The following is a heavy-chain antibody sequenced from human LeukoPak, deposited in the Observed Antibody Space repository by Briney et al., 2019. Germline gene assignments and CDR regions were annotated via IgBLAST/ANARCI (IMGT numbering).Heavy chain of an antibody. CDR1: EYTFTGYY. V-gene: IGHV1-2*02. CDR2: ISPNSGGT. CDR3: ASGENFYDPSGYYGDAFDI. Sequence: ASVKVSCKAAEYTFTGYYMHWVRQAPGQGLEWMGWISPNSGGTNYAQKFQGRVTMTRDTSITTAYMELSRLRSDDTAVYYCASGENFYDPSGYYGDAFDIWGQGTMVTVSS. J-gene: IGHJ3*02. D-gene: IGHD3-22*01.